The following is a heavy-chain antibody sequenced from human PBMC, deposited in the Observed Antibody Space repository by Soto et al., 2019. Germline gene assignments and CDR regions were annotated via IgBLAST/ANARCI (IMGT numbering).Heavy chain of an antibody. Sequence: QVQLVESGGGVVQPGRSLRLSCAPSGFTFSSYGMHWVRQAPGKGLEWVAVVSYDGSTKYYVDSVKGRFTISRDKSKNTLDLQMNSLRAEDTAVYYCAKVGDYYESSGSLVYWGQGTLVTISS. CDR3: AKVGDYYESSGSLVY. V-gene: IGHV3-30*18. CDR2: VSYDGSTK. J-gene: IGHJ4*02. D-gene: IGHD3-22*01. CDR1: GFTFSSYG.